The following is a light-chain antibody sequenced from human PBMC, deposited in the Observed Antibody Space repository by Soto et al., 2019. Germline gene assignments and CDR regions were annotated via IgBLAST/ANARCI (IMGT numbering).Light chain of an antibody. CDR1: QSVSSN. J-gene: IGKJ4*01. V-gene: IGKV3-15*01. Sequence: EKALTQSPVTLSLSPGERATLSCRASQSVSSNLAWYQQRPGQAPRLLIYGASTRASVVPDRFSGSGSGTEFILTISSLQSEDSAVYYCQQYDVWPALTFGGGTKVDIK. CDR2: GAS. CDR3: QQYDVWPALT.